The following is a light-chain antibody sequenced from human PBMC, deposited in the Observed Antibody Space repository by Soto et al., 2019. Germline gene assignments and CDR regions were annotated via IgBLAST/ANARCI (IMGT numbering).Light chain of an antibody. CDR1: QSVLYSSDNKNY. V-gene: IGKV4-1*01. Sequence: DIVLTQSPDSLTVSLGERATINCKSSQSVLYSSDNKNYLAWYQQKPGQPPKLLIYWASTRESGVPDRFSGSGSGIDFTLTISSLQAEDVAVYYCQLYYSVPYTFGQGTKVEIK. CDR2: WAS. CDR3: QLYYSVPYT. J-gene: IGKJ2*01.